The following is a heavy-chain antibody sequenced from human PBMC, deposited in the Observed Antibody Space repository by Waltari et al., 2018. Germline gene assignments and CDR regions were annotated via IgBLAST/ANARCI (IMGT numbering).Heavy chain of an antibody. D-gene: IGHD5-12*01. CDR3: AKDLASVYVTWFEP. Sequence: EVQLLESGGGLVQPGGALILSCAASGFSFSDSAMNWVRQAPGKGREWVSGIRVDGDDTFYAESVKGRFAISRDNAKKTLSLEMNSLRAEDTATYYCAKDLASVYVTWFEPWGQGTRVTVSS. V-gene: IGHV3-23*01. CDR1: GFSFSDSA. CDR2: IRVDGDDT. J-gene: IGHJ5*02.